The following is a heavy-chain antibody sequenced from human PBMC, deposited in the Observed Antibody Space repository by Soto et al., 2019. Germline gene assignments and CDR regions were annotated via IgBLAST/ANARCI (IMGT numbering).Heavy chain of an antibody. V-gene: IGHV3-23*01. CDR2: ISGSGGST. CDR3: AKAIFGVVRRHYFDY. J-gene: IGHJ4*02. CDR1: GFTFSSYA. D-gene: IGHD3-3*01. Sequence: EVQLLESGGGLVQPGGSLRLSCAASGFTFSSYAMSWVRQAPGKGLEWVSAISGSGGSTYYADSVKDRFTISRDNSKNTLYMQMISLRAEDTAVYYCAKAIFGVVRRHYFDYWGQGTLVTVSS.